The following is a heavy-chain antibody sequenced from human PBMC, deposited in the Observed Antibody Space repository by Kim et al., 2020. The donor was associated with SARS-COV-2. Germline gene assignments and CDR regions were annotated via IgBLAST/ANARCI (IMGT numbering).Heavy chain of an antibody. CDR3: ARVDIVVLPSSNFDY. V-gene: IGHV4-39*07. CDR1: GASIISSSYY. J-gene: IGHJ4*02. D-gene: IGHD2-2*03. Sequence: SETLSLTCTVSGASIISSSYYWGWIRQPPGKGLEWIGSIYYSGTTYYSPSLKSRVTMSVDTSKNQFSLKLSSVTAADTALYYCARVDIVVLPSSNFDYWGQGTLVTVSS. CDR2: IYYSGTT.